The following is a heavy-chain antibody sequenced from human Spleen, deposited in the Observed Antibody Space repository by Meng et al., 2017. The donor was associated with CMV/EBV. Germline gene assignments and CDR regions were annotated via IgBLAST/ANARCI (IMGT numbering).Heavy chain of an antibody. Sequence: GESLKISCAASGFTFNTYAMSWVRQAPGKGLEWVSAINAGGSSTYYADSVKGRFTISSDNSKNTLYLQMNSLAAEDTAVYYCAKGGFRPFDAFDVWGQGTVVTVSS. CDR1: GFTFNTYA. CDR2: INAGGSST. D-gene: IGHD3-10*01. V-gene: IGHV3-23*01. CDR3: AKGGFRPFDAFDV. J-gene: IGHJ3*01.